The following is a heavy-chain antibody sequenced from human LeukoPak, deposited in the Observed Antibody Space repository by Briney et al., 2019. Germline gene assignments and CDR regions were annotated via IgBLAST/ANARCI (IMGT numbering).Heavy chain of an antibody. V-gene: IGHV4-39*01. CDR3: ASGGYSSGWYGSFDI. CDR2: LYSGGLT. J-gene: IGHJ3*02. D-gene: IGHD6-19*01. CDR1: GASISSSDYY. Sequence: PSETLSLTRTVSGASISSSDYYWGWIRQPPGKGLEWIGSLYSGGLTYYNPSLKSRVTISVDTSKNQFSLKVTSVTAADTAVYSCASGGYSSGWYGSFDIWGQWTVVTVSS.